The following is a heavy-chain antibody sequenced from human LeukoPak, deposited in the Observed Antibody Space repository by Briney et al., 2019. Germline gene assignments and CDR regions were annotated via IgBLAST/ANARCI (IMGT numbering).Heavy chain of an antibody. V-gene: IGHV1-24*01. CDR2: FDPEDGEDGET. CDR3: AMTDRYAGRPFDY. J-gene: IGHJ4*02. D-gene: IGHD3-9*01. CDR1: GSSLIEVA. Sequence: GASVKVSCKVSGSSLIEVAMHWVRQAPGKGLEWVGSFDPEDGEDGETHYAQKFQGRVTMTEDASTDTAYMELTSLSPEDTALYYCAMTDRYAGRPFDYWGQGTLVTVSS.